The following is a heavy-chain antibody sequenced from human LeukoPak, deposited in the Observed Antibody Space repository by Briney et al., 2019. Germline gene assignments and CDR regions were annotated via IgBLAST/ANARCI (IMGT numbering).Heavy chain of an antibody. J-gene: IGHJ4*02. CDR1: GFTFSSYA. CDR2: ISGSGDNT. D-gene: IGHD3-10*01. V-gene: IGHV3-23*01. CDR3: ARDPETYHSGSGSYYMPH. Sequence: GGSLRLSCAASGFTFSSYAMSWVRRPPGKGLEWVSGISGSGDNTYYADSVKGRFTISRDNSKKTLYLHLNSLRVEDAAVYYCARDPETYHSGSGSYYMPHWGQGTLVTVSS.